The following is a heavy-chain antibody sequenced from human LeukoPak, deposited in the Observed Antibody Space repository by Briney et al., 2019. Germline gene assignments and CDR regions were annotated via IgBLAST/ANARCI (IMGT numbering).Heavy chain of an antibody. CDR3: AKADYYDSSGYYYHCDY. CDR2: ISYDGSNK. Sequence: GGSLRLSCAASGFTFSSYAMHWVRQAPGKGLEWVAVISYDGSNKYYADSVKGRFTISRDNSKNTLYLQMNSLRAEDTAVYYCAKADYYDSSGYYYHCDYWGQGTLVTVSS. D-gene: IGHD3-22*01. J-gene: IGHJ4*02. V-gene: IGHV3-30*04. CDR1: GFTFSSYA.